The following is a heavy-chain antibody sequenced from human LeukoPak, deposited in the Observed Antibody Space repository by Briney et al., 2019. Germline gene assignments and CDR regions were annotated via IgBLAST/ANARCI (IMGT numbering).Heavy chain of an antibody. CDR2: ISGAGT. Sequence: PGGSLRLSCAASGFTISTYAMTWVRQAPGKGLEWVSSISGAGTYYADSVKGRFTISRDNYKNTLYLQMNSLRADDTAVYYCARDPDGNYVGAFDFQRWGQGTLVIVSS. D-gene: IGHD1-7*01. CDR3: ARDPDGNYVGAFDFQR. J-gene: IGHJ1*01. CDR1: GFTISTYA. V-gene: IGHV3-23*01.